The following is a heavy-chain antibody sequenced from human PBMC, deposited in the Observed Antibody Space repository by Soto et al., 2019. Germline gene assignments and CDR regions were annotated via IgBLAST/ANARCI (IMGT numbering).Heavy chain of an antibody. CDR3: ARDTGYTYGHPLDY. Sequence: GGSLRLSCAASGFTFNSYTMHWVRQAPGKGLEWVSLILYDGSTKYYADSVKGRFTISRGDSKNTLFLLLDSLRAEDTAVYYCARDTGYTYGHPLDYWGLGTLVTVSS. CDR1: GFTFNSYT. J-gene: IGHJ4*02. D-gene: IGHD5-18*01. CDR2: ILYDGSTK. V-gene: IGHV3-30-3*01.